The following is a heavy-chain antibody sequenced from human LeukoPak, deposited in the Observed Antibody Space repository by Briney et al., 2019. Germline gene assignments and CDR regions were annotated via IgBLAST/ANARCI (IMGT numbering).Heavy chain of an antibody. Sequence: PGGSLRLSCAASGFTFNTYAMSWVRQAPGKGLEWVSGISGSGGTTYYADSVKGRYTISRDKSKNTLDLQMNSLRAEDTAVYYCAKGSYYDSSGSFYFDYWGQGTLVTVSS. CDR3: AKGSYYDSSGSFYFDY. V-gene: IGHV3-23*01. CDR1: GFTFNTYA. CDR2: ISGSGGTT. D-gene: IGHD3-22*01. J-gene: IGHJ4*02.